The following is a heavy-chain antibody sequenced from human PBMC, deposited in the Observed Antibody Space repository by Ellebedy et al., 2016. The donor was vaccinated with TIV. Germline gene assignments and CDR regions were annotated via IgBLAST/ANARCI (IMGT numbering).Heavy chain of an antibody. CDR3: ARGGTVATDY. CDR2: IYYSGST. V-gene: IGHV4-59*12. D-gene: IGHD4-17*01. Sequence: MPSETLSLTCTVSGGSISSYYWSWIRQPPGKGLEWIGYIYYSGSTNYNPSLKSRVTISVDTSKNQFSLKLSSVTAADTAVYYCARGGTVATDYWGQGTLVTVSS. CDR1: GGSISSYY. J-gene: IGHJ4*02.